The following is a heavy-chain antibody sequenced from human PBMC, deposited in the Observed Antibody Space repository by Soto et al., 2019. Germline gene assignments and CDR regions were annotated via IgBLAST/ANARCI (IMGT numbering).Heavy chain of an antibody. CDR1: GGSISSSNW. Sequence: QVQLQESGPGLVKPSGTLSLTCAVSGGSISSSNWWSWVRQPPGKGLEWIGEIYHSGSTNYNPSLKSRVTISVDKSKNQFSLKLSSVTAADTAVCYCARGIPSYSSGWVRASDYWGQGTLVTVSS. D-gene: IGHD6-19*01. V-gene: IGHV4-4*02. J-gene: IGHJ4*02. CDR2: IYHSGST. CDR3: ARGIPSYSSGWVRASDY.